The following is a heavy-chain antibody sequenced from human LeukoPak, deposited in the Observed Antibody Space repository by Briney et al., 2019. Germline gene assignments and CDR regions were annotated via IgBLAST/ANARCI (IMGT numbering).Heavy chain of an antibody. CDR3: ARHAYYYDRSGSYEAFDI. D-gene: IGHD3-22*01. V-gene: IGHV4-59*08. Sequence: SETLSLTCTVAGGSISTYYWSWIRQPHGKGLEWIGSMYYSGSTNYKPSLKSRVTISVDTSKNQFSLKLSSVTAADTAVYYCARHAYYYDRSGSYEAFDIWGQGTMVTVSS. CDR1: GGSISTYY. J-gene: IGHJ3*02. CDR2: MYYSGST.